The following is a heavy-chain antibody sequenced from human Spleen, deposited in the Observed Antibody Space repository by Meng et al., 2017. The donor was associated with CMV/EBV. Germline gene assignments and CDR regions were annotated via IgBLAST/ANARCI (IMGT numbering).Heavy chain of an antibody. Sequence: GESLKISCAASGFTFSGYWMTWVRQAPGKGLEWVANIKQDGSEKHYVDSVKGRFTTSRDNAKDSLYLQMNSLRGEDTALYYCARGLWFGEFVDYWGQGTLVTVSS. CDR3: ARGLWFGEFVDY. CDR1: GFTFSGYW. J-gene: IGHJ4*02. V-gene: IGHV3-7*01. D-gene: IGHD3-10*01. CDR2: IKQDGSEK.